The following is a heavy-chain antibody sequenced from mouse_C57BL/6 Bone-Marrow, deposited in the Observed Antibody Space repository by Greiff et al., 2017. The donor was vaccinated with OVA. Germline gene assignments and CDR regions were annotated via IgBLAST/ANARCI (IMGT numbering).Heavy chain of an antibody. Sequence: VQLQQSGTVLARPGASVKMSCKTSGYTFTSYWMHWVKQRPGQGLEWIGAIYPGNSDTSYNQKFKGKAKLTAVTSASTAYMELSSLTNEDSAVYYCTREDCYGSSYRWFAYWGQGTLVTVSA. J-gene: IGHJ3*01. V-gene: IGHV1-5*01. CDR3: TREDCYGSSYRWFAY. CDR2: IYPGNSDT. CDR1: GYTFTSYW. D-gene: IGHD1-1*01.